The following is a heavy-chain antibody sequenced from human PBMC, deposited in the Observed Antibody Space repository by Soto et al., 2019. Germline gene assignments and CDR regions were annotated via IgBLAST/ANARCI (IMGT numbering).Heavy chain of an antibody. V-gene: IGHV1-69*13. CDR3: ATAVVNWNDPPLDY. Sequence: GASLKVSCKASGGTFSSYAISWVRQAPGQGLEWMGGIIPIFGTANYAQKFQGRVTITADESTSTAYMELSSLRSEDTAVYYCATAVVNWNDPPLDYWGQGTLVTVSS. CDR2: IIPIFGTA. J-gene: IGHJ4*02. D-gene: IGHD1-20*01. CDR1: GGTFSSYA.